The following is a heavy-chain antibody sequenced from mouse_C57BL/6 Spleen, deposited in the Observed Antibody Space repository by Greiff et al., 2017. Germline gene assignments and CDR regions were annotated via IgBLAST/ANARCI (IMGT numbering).Heavy chain of an antibody. Sequence: VQLVESGAELARPGASVKLSCKASGYTFTSYGISWVKQRTGQGLEWIGEIYPRSGNTYYNEKFKGKATLTADKSSSTAYMELRSLTSEDSAVYFCARTGGNEAMDYWGQGTSVTVSS. CDR2: IYPRSGNT. V-gene: IGHV1-81*01. J-gene: IGHJ4*01. CDR3: ARTGGNEAMDY. CDR1: GYTFTSYG. D-gene: IGHD2-1*01.